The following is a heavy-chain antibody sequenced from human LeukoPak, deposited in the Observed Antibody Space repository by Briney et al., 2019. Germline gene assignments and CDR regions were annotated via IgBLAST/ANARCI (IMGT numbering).Heavy chain of an antibody. CDR1: GYTFTGYY. CDR3: ARENNSGWYRKAAFDY. Sequence: ASVKVSCKASGYTFTGYYIHWVRQAPGQGLGWMGWINPNGGGTNYAQNFQGRVTMTRDTSISTAYMELSRLRSDDTAIYYCARENNSGWYRKAAFDYWGQGTLVTVTS. V-gene: IGHV1-2*02. J-gene: IGHJ4*02. CDR2: INPNGGGT. D-gene: IGHD6-19*01.